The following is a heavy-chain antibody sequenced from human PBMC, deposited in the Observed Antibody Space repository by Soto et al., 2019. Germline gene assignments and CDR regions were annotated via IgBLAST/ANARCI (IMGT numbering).Heavy chain of an antibody. CDR1: GFAFSLYS. CDR3: VRARATDSRPDY. V-gene: IGHV3-21*06. D-gene: IGHD3-22*01. Sequence: VGSLRLSCAASGFAFSLYSMIWVRRAPGKGLEWVSSISSTSTYIYFADSLKGRLTISRDNAKNSLFLQMDSLRAEDTAIYYCVRARATDSRPDYWGQGTLVTVSS. CDR2: ISSTSTYI. J-gene: IGHJ4*02.